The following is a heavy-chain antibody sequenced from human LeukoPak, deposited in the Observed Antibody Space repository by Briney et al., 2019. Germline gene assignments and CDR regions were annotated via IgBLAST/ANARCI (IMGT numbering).Heavy chain of an antibody. CDR1: GFTFSSYD. D-gene: IGHD3-22*01. CDR3: AKDGTNHYDSSGEDAFDI. V-gene: IGHV3-13*01. CDR2: IGTAGDT. Sequence: GGSLRLSCAASGFTFSSYDMHWVRHATGKGLEWVSVIGTAGDTYYPGSVKGRFTISRENAKNSLYPQMNSLRAEDTAVYYCAKDGTNHYDSSGEDAFDIWGQGTMVTVSS. J-gene: IGHJ3*02.